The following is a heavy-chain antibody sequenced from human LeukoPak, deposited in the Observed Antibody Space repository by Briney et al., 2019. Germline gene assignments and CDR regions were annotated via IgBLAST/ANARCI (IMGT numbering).Heavy chain of an antibody. CDR2: ISWNSGSI. D-gene: IGHD3-9*01. Sequence: GGSLRLSCAASGFTFDDYAMHWVRQAPGKGLEWGSGISWNSGSIGYADSVKGRFTISRDNAKISLYLQMNSLRAEDTALYYCARGEYYDILTLFDYWGQGTLVTVSS. J-gene: IGHJ4*02. CDR3: ARGEYYDILTLFDY. CDR1: GFTFDDYA. V-gene: IGHV3-9*01.